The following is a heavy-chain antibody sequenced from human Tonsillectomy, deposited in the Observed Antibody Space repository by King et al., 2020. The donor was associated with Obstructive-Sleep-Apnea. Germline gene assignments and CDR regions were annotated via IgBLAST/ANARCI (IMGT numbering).Heavy chain of an antibody. CDR3: AKSPPHEMVVIPIAYFDS. Sequence: QLVQSGGGLVKPGGSLRLSCAASGFTFSDYSMNWVRQTPGKRLEWVSSITSRSGYIYYADSLKGRFTISRDNAKNSLYLQMNSLRAEDTAVYYCAKSPPHEMVVIPIAYFDSWGQGTLVTVSS. J-gene: IGHJ4*02. D-gene: IGHD3-3*01. V-gene: IGHV3-21*01. CDR2: ITSRSGYI. CDR1: GFTFSDYS.